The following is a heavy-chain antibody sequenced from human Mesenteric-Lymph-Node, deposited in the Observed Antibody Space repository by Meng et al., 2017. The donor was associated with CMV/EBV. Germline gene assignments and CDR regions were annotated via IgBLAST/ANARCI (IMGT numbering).Heavy chain of an antibody. D-gene: IGHD1-26*01. J-gene: IGHJ2*01. Sequence: GGSLRLSCAASGFIFSNYGMNWVRQAPGRGLEWVSGVTASGENTYYADSVKGRFTISRDNSKNTLSLQMNSLRAEDTALYYCAKSGISATTRDWYFDLWGRGTLVTVSS. V-gene: IGHV3-23*01. CDR3: AKSGISATTRDWYFDL. CDR2: VTASGENT. CDR1: GFIFSNYG.